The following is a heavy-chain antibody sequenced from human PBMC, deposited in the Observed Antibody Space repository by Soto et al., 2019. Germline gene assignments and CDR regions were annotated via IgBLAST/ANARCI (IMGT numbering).Heavy chain of an antibody. CDR1: GFTISDNL. CDR2: LNPDTGNT. D-gene: IGHD5-18*01. V-gene: IGHV1-3*01. CDR3: ARDRHSVGPRANDAFDV. J-gene: IGHJ3*01. Sequence: QVQLVQSGAELKKPGASVNISCTASGFTISDNLINLVRQAPGQGLERVGWLNPDTGNTRYSETFQGRVTICRHSSPITAYVERSDMENDDTALYFCARDRHSVGPRANDAFDVWGQGTMITVSS.